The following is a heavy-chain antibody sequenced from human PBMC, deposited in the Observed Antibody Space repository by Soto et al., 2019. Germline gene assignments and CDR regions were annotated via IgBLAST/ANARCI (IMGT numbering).Heavy chain of an antibody. J-gene: IGHJ6*02. D-gene: IGHD3-16*01. CDR3: ARETLRLKAQNPHCYGLDD. V-gene: IGHV1-69*01. CDR2: IIPIFSTT. Sequence: QVLLVQSGTEVKRPGSSVKVSCKVSGDTFTAFGFSWVRQAPGRGLEWMGVIIPIFSTTTYAQNFRERVTNTADETTRTVYRELRSLRPDDTATDFCARETLRLKAQNPHCYGLDDWGQGTTVTVSS. CDR1: GDTFTAFG.